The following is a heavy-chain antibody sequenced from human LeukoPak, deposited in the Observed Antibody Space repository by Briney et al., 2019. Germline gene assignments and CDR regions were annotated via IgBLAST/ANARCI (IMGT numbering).Heavy chain of an antibody. D-gene: IGHD1-26*01. J-gene: IGHJ4*02. Sequence: ASVKVSCKASGYTFTSYGISWVRQAPGQGLEWMGWISAYNGNTNYAQKLQGRVTMTTDTSTSTAYMELRSLRSDDTAVYYCARVAMYSGSYFVDYWGQGTLVTVSS. CDR1: GYTFTSYG. CDR3: ARVAMYSGSYFVDY. V-gene: IGHV1-18*01. CDR2: ISAYNGNT.